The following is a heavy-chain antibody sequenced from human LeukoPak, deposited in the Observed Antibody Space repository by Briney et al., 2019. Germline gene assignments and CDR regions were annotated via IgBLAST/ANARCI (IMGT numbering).Heavy chain of an antibody. CDR2: IYYSGST. D-gene: IGHD3-10*01. CDR3: ASFPLYGSGSYYDDFDY. V-gene: IGHV4-39*01. J-gene: IGHJ4*02. Sequence: SETLSLTRTVSGGSISSSSYYWGWIRQPPGKGLEWIGSIYYSGSTYYNPSLKSRVTISVDTSKNQFSLKLSSVTAADTAVYYCASFPLYGSGSYYDDFDYWGQGTLVTVSS. CDR1: GGSISSSSYY.